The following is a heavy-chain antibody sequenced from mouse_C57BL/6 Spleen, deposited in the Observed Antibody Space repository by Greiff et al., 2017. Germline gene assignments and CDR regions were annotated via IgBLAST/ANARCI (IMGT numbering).Heavy chain of an antibody. CDR2: ISYDGSN. CDR3: ATRTGTHFDY. D-gene: IGHD4-1*01. Sequence: EVQLQQSGPGLVKPSPSLSLTCSVTGYSITSGYYWNWIRQFPGNKLEWMGYISYDGSNNYNPSLKNRISITRDTSKNQFFLKLNSVTTEDTATYYCATRTGTHFDYWGQGTTLTVSS. J-gene: IGHJ2*01. CDR1: GYSITSGYY. V-gene: IGHV3-6*01.